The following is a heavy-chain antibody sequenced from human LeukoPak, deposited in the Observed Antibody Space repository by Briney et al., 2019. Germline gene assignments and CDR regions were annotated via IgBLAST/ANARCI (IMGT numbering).Heavy chain of an antibody. V-gene: IGHV4-59*01. J-gene: IGHJ6*02. CDR1: GGSISSYY. CDR2: IYYSGST. Sequence: SETLSLTCTVSGGSISSYYWSWLRQPPGKGLEWIGYIYYSGSTNYNPSLKSRVTISLDTSKNQFSLNLSSVTAADTAVYYCAILRYFDQHYYYYGMDVWGQGTTVTVSS. D-gene: IGHD3-9*01. CDR3: AILRYFDQHYYYYGMDV.